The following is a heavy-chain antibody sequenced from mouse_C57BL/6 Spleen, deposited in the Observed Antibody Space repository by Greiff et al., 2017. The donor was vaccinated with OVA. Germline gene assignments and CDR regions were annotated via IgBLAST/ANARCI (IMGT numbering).Heavy chain of an antibody. CDR2: IHPNSGST. D-gene: IGHD1-1*01. CDR1: GYTFTSYW. CDR3: ALITTVENYAMDY. V-gene: IGHV1-64*01. Sequence: QVQLKQPGAELVKPGASVKLSCKASGYTFTSYWMHWVKQRPGQGLEWIGMIHPNSGSTNYNEKFKSKATLTVDKSSSTAYMQLSSLTSEDSAVYYCALITTVENYAMDYWGQGTSVTVSS. J-gene: IGHJ4*01.